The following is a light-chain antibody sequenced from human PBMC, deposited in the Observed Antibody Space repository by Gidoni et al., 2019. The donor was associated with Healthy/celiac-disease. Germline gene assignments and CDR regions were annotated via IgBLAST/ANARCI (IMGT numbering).Light chain of an antibody. CDR2: EVS. V-gene: IGLV2-14*01. CDR1: SSDVGGYNY. Sequence: QSALTQPASVSGSPGQSITISCTGTSSDVGGYNYVSWYQQHPGKAPKLMIYEVSNRPSGVSNRFSGSTSGNTASLTISGLQAEDEADYYCSSYTSSSTLGMVFGGGTKLTVL. J-gene: IGLJ2*01. CDR3: SSYTSSSTLGMV.